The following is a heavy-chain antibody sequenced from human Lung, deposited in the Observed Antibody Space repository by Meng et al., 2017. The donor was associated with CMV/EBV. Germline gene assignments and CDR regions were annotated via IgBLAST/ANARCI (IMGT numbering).Heavy chain of an antibody. V-gene: IGHV3-23*01. J-gene: IGHJ4*02. CDR2: ISGSGGST. CDR1: GFTFSSYA. CDR3: AKNQQFDY. D-gene: IGHD6-13*01. Sequence: GESLKISCAASGFTFSSYAMSWVRQAPGKGLEWVSAISGSGGSTYYADSVKGRFAISRDNSKNTLYLQMNSLRAEDTAVYYCAKNQQFDYWGQGTLVTVSS.